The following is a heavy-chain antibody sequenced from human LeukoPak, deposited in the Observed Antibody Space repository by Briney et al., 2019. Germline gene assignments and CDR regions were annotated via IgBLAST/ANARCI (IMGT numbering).Heavy chain of an antibody. Sequence: ASVKVSCKASGGTFSSYAISWVRQAPGQGLEWMGRIIPILGIANYAQKFQGRVTITADKSTSTAYMELSSLRSDDTAVYYCARGNRPPFDPWGQGTLVTVSS. CDR1: GGTFSSYA. D-gene: IGHD6-6*01. CDR2: IIPILGIA. V-gene: IGHV1-69*04. CDR3: ARGNRPPFDP. J-gene: IGHJ5*02.